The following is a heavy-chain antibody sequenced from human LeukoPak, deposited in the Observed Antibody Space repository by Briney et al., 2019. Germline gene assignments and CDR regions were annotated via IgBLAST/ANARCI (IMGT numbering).Heavy chain of an antibody. Sequence: ASMKVSCKASGYTFIDYYLHWVRQAPGQGLEWMGRINPNSGDTNFAQKFQGRITMTTDTSISTAYMELSRLKSDDTAVYYCARELGIYYDSSGYYYWGQGTLVTVSS. J-gene: IGHJ4*02. D-gene: IGHD3-22*01. CDR2: INPNSGDT. CDR1: GYTFIDYY. V-gene: IGHV1-2*02. CDR3: ARELGIYYDSSGYYY.